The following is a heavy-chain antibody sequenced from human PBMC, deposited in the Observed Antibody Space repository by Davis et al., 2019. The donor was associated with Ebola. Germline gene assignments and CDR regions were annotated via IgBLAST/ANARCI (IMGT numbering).Heavy chain of an antibody. Sequence: ASVKVSCKASGYTFTDYNLHWVRQAPGQGLEWMGRIITNSGGTNYAQKFQGRVTMTMDTSINTVYMELSRLRSDDTVVYYCARGDKYAMNVWGQGTTVTVSS. J-gene: IGHJ6*02. V-gene: IGHV1-2*05. CDR1: GYTFTDYN. CDR3: ARGDKYAMNV. CDR2: IITNSGGT.